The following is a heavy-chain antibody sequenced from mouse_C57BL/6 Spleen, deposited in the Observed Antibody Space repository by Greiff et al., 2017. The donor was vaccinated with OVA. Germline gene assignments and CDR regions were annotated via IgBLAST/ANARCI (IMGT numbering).Heavy chain of an antibody. CDR1: GFNIKDDD. J-gene: IGHJ2*01. V-gene: IGHV14-4*01. CDR2: IDPENGDT. CDR3: TTVVGY. D-gene: IGHD1-1*01. Sequence: VQLQQSGAELVRPGASVKLSCTASGFNIKDDDMHWVKQRPDQGLEWIGWIDPENGDTEYASKFQGKATLTADTSSNTAYLQLSSQTTEDTAIYYCTTVVGYWGQGTTLTVSS.